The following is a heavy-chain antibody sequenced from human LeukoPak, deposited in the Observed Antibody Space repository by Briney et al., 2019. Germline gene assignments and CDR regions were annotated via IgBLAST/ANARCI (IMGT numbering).Heavy chain of an antibody. CDR3: ARKQWLAPSPYYGMDV. Sequence: GVSLRLSCAASGFTFSSCAMNWVRQGPGKGLEWVSYINSKSDNIYYADSVKGRFTISRDNVKNSLYLQLNSLRAEDTAVYYCARKQWLAPSPYYGMDVWGQGTTVTVSS. CDR1: GFTFSSCA. J-gene: IGHJ6*02. V-gene: IGHV3-48*01. D-gene: IGHD6-19*01. CDR2: INSKSDNI.